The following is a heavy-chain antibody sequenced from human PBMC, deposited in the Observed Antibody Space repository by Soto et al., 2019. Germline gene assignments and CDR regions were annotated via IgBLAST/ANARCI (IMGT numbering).Heavy chain of an antibody. CDR1: GLTLNDYY. Sequence: QVQLVDSGGGLVKPGGSLRLSCAASGLTLNDYYMNWLRQAPGKGLQWVSYISATGSITYYTDSVKGRFTVSRDNANNSRYLQMNSQRADDTDAYSSARPSRSYMSRAVDIWGQGTMVTVSS. D-gene: IGHD5-18*01. CDR3: ARPSRSYMSRAVDI. CDR2: ISATGSIT. J-gene: IGHJ3*02. V-gene: IGHV3-11*01.